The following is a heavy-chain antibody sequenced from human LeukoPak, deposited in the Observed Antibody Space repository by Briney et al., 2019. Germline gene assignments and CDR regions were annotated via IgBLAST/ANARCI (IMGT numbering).Heavy chain of an antibody. V-gene: IGHV4-39*07. CDR2: INHSGST. CDR1: GDSISSGDYY. D-gene: IGHD2-2*01. CDR3: AREGYCSSTSCHGWFDP. J-gene: IGHJ5*02. Sequence: SETLSLTCTVSGDSISSGDYYWSWIRQPPGKGLEWIGEINHSGSTNYNPSLKSRVTISVDTSKNQFSLKLSSVTAADTAVYYCAREGYCSSTSCHGWFDPWGQGTLVTVSS.